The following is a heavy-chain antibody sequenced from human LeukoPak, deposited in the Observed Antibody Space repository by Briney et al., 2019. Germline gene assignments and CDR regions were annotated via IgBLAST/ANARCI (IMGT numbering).Heavy chain of an antibody. V-gene: IGHV3-7*01. D-gene: IGHD3-10*01. Sequence: PGGSLRLSCAASGFTFSIYWMNWVRQAPGKGLEWVANIKRDGNEKNYVDSVKGRFSISRGNDKNSLYLQMDSLRAEDTAVYYCAKEGAYPIITYDSWGQGALVTVSS. CDR3: AKEGAYPIITYDS. CDR2: IKRDGNEK. J-gene: IGHJ5*01. CDR1: GFTFSIYW.